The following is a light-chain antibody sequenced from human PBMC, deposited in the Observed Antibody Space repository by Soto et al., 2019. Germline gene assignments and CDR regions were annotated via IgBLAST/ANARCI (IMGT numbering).Light chain of an antibody. Sequence: EIVLRQSPDTLSLSPGVRATLSCRSSQSVGRDYLAWCQQKPGQAPRLLVYNPSNRATGIPDRFSGSGSGTEFPLTISSLEPEDFEMYYCHQYATAPITFGQGTRLEIK. CDR2: NPS. CDR1: QSVGRDY. V-gene: IGKV3-20*01. J-gene: IGKJ5*01. CDR3: HQYATAPIT.